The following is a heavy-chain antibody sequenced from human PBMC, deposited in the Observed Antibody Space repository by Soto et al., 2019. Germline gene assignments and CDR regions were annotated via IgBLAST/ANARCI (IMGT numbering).Heavy chain of an antibody. Sequence: RASVKVSCKASGYTFTGYYMHWVRQAPGQGLEWMGWINPNSGGTNYAQKFQGRVTMTRDTSISTAYMELSRLRSDDTAVYYCARGGLGIFRYYYYGLDVWGQGTTVTVSS. D-gene: IGHD2-15*01. CDR3: ARGGLGIFRYYYYGLDV. CDR1: GYTFTGYY. CDR2: INPNSGGT. V-gene: IGHV1-2*02. J-gene: IGHJ6*02.